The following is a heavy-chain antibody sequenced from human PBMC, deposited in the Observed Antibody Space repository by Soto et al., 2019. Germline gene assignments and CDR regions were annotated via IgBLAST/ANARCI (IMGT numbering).Heavy chain of an antibody. V-gene: IGHV3-33*01. Sequence: GSLRLSCAASGFTFSSYGMHWVRQAPGKGLEWVAVIWYDGSNKYYADSVKGRFTISRDNPKNTLYLQMNSLRAEDTAVYYCARDRYSSSSHFDYWGQGTLVTVSS. CDR1: GFTFSSYG. CDR3: ARDRYSSSSHFDY. J-gene: IGHJ4*02. CDR2: IWYDGSNK. D-gene: IGHD6-6*01.